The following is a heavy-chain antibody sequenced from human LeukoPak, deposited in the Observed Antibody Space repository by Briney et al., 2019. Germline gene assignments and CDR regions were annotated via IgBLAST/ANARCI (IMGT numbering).Heavy chain of an antibody. CDR3: ACRGYYYDSSGYYFDY. CDR2: INPNSGGT. CDR1: GYTFTGYY. Sequence: GASVKVSCKASGYTFTGYYMHWVRQAPGQGLEWMGWINPNSGGTNYAQKFQGRVTMTRDTSISTAYMELSRLRSDDTAVYYCACRGYYYDSSGYYFDYWGQGTLATVSS. D-gene: IGHD3-22*01. V-gene: IGHV1-2*02. J-gene: IGHJ4*02.